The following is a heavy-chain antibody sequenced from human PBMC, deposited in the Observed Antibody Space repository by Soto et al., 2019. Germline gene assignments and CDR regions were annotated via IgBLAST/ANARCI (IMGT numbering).Heavy chain of an antibody. D-gene: IGHD6-19*01. CDR3: ARDRNNIGWYNHFDY. CDR1: GFSFSTYT. V-gene: IGHV3-21*01. CDR2: IGGSSHAI. Sequence: GGSPRLSCAASGFSFSTYTIHWVRQAPGKGLEWISSIGGSSHAIDYADSLKGRFTSSRDNAKNTVYLQMNSLRVEDTAVYHCARDRNNIGWYNHFDYWGQGTLVTVSS. J-gene: IGHJ4*02.